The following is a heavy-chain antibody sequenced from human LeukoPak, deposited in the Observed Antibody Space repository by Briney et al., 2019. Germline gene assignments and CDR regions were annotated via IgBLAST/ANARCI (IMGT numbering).Heavy chain of an antibody. CDR1: GFTFSSYS. Sequence: GGSLRLSCAASGFTFSSYSMNWVRQAPGKGPEWVSSISSSSSYIYYADSVKGRFTISRDNAKNSLYLQMNSLRAEDTAVYYCARSGSELLLHYWGQGTLVTVSS. D-gene: IGHD2-2*01. CDR2: ISSSSSYI. V-gene: IGHV3-21*01. CDR3: ARSGSELLLHY. J-gene: IGHJ4*02.